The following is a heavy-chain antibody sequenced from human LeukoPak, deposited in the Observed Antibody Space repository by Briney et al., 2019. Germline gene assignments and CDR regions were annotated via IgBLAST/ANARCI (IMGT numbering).Heavy chain of an antibody. V-gene: IGHV1-24*01. J-gene: IGHJ4*02. CDR3: AAVRTSPHDFYDDAASRNPFDY. D-gene: IGHD2-21*02. CDR1: GHTLTQLS. CDR2: SHPEDGGP. Sequence: ASVKLSCNVSGHTLTQLSIHWARQAPSKALEWMGESHPEDGGPNRAQNFQDRISMNKDTSIDTAYLALTSLTSDATDVYFCAAVRTSPHDFYDDAASRNPFDYWGQGTLLTVSS.